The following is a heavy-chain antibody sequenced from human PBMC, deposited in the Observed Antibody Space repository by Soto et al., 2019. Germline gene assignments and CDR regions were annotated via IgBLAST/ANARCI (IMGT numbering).Heavy chain of an antibody. D-gene: IGHD1-1*01. CDR2: ISAHNGNT. Sequence: VHLVQSGAEVKKPGASVKVSCKGSGYGFTTYGITWVRQAPGQGLEWMAGISAHNGNTNYAQKLQGRVTVTRDTSPSTAYMELRSLRSDDTAVYYCARGRYGDYWGQGALVTVSS. J-gene: IGHJ4*02. CDR3: ARGRYGDY. CDR1: GYGFTTYG. V-gene: IGHV1-18*01.